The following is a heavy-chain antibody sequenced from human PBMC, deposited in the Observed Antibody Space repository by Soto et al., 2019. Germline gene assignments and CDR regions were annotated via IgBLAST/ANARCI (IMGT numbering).Heavy chain of an antibody. Sequence: PSETLSLTCAVYGGSFSGYYWSWIRQPPGKGLEWIGEINHSGSTNYNPSLKSRVTISVDTSKYQFSLKLSSVTAADTAVYYCARGTIAVAGTHFGNFGYYYYGMDVWGQGTTVTVSS. J-gene: IGHJ6*02. D-gene: IGHD6-19*01. V-gene: IGHV4-34*01. CDR1: GGSFSGYY. CDR3: ARGTIAVAGTHFGNFGYYYYGMDV. CDR2: INHSGST.